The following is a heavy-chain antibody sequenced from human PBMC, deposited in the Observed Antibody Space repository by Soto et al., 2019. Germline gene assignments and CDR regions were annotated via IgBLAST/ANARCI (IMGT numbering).Heavy chain of an antibody. CDR2: IYNSGST. CDR1: GGSISHAGYS. CDR3: ASSRVVTTYFDY. Sequence: QLQLQESGSRLVKPSQTLSLTCAVSGGSISHAGYSWSWIRQSPGKGLEWIGYIYNSGSTFYNPSLKSRLTISVDRSKNQLSLQLNSVTAADTAVYYCASSRVVTTYFDYWGQGTLVTVSS. V-gene: IGHV4-30-2*06. D-gene: IGHD2-21*02. J-gene: IGHJ4*02.